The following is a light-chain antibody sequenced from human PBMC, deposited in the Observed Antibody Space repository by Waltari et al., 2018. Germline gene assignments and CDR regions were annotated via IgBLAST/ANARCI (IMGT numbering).Light chain of an antibody. CDR2: DVF. CDR1: HSVDTS. V-gene: IGKV3-11*01. Sequence: EIVLTQSPATPSLSPGDRATLSCRASHSVDTSLAWYQQKLGQAPRLLIYDVFYRATGIPARFSGRGSGTDFTLTISSLEPEDFALYFCQQRRDWPITFGQGTRLEIK. CDR3: QQRRDWPIT. J-gene: IGKJ5*01.